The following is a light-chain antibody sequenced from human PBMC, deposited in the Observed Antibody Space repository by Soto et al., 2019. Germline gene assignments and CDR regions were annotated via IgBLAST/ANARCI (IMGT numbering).Light chain of an antibody. J-gene: IGLJ2*01. CDR2: EVS. V-gene: IGLV2-8*01. CDR3: SSYGGSNNLV. Sequence: QSALTQPHSASGSPGQSVTISCTGASSAVGGYSYVSWYQQHPGKAPKLMIYEVSKRPSGVPDRFSGSKSGNTASLTVSGLQAEDEADYYCSSYGGSNNLVFGGGTKLTVL. CDR1: SSAVGGYSY.